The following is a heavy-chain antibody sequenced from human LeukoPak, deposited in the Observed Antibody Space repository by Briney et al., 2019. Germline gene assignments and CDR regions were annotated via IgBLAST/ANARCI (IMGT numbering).Heavy chain of an antibody. D-gene: IGHD3-10*01. V-gene: IGHV4-59*01. CDR2: IYYSGST. Sequence: PSETLSLTCTVSGGSISSYYWSWIRRPPGKGLEWIGYIYYSGSTNYNPSLKSRVTISVDTSKNQFSLKLSSVTAADTAVYYCARDYYGSGSYYTSWFDPWGQGTLVTVSS. J-gene: IGHJ5*02. CDR1: GGSISSYY. CDR3: ARDYYGSGSYYTSWFDP.